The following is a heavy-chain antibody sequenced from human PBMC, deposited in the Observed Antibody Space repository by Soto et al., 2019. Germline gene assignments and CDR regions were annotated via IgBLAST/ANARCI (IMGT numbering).Heavy chain of an antibody. J-gene: IGHJ4*02. D-gene: IGHD3-22*01. CDR1: GGNFSTHA. Sequence: QVQLVQSGAEVKKPGSSVKVSCKASGGNFSTHAISWVRQAPGQGLVWMGGIIPMFNTTISAQKFKGRVTITADEDTSTDYMELGSLSSEDTAVYYCARAAYDRGSVAYCGQGTLVTVSS. CDR2: IIPMFNTT. V-gene: IGHV1-69*01. CDR3: ARAAYDRGSVAY.